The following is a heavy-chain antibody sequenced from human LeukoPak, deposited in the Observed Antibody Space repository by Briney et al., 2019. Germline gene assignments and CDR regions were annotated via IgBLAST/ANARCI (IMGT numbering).Heavy chain of an antibody. D-gene: IGHD1-26*01. V-gene: IGHV3-23*01. J-gene: IGHJ4*02. CDR3: AKDRRGVGATLH. Sequence: PGGSLRLSCAASGFTFSSYAMSWVRQAPGKGLEWVSAISGSGGSTCYADSVKGRFTISRDNSKNTLYLQMNSLRAEDTAVYYCAKDRRGVGATLHWGQGTLVTVSS. CDR2: ISGSGGST. CDR1: GFTFSSYA.